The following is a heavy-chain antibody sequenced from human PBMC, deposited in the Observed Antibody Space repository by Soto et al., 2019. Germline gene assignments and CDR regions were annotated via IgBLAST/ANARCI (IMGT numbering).Heavy chain of an antibody. Sequence: QMQLVQSGAEVKERGSSVKISCKTSGGTFNTYALTWVRQAPGQGLEWIGGIIPIFGIKNVAQRFQGRVTINADESLTTAYMAMTSLRSDDTAVYYCAKEAGDHWGQGTLVTGSS. CDR1: GGTFNTYA. J-gene: IGHJ4*02. CDR2: IIPIFGIK. D-gene: IGHD3-10*01. V-gene: IGHV1-69*01. CDR3: AKEAGDH.